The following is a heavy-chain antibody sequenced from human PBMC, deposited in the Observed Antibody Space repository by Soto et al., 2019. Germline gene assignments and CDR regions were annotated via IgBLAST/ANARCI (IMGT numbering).Heavy chain of an antibody. V-gene: IGHV4-59*01. J-gene: IGHJ4*02. CDR1: GGSISTYY. CDR3: ARGMPFFDSKAAAGAGFDH. Sequence: PSETLSLTCTVSGGSISTYYWSWIRQPPGKGLEWIGYIYYSGRTIYNPSLKSRVTTSVDTSKSQFSLELSSVTAADTAVYYCARGMPFFDSKAAAGAGFDHWGRGTLVTVSS. CDR2: IYYSGRT. D-gene: IGHD6-13*01.